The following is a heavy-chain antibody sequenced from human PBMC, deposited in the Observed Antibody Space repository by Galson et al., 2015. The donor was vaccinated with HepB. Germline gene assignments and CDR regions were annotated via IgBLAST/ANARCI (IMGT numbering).Heavy chain of an antibody. J-gene: IGHJ3*02. V-gene: IGHV3-43*01. CDR2: ISWDGGST. Sequence: SLRLSCAASGFTFDDYTMHWVRQAPGKGLEWVSLISWDGGSTYYADSVKGRFTISRDNSKNSLYLQMNSLRTEDTALYYCAKDKSEFGAFDIWGQGTMVTVSS. CDR1: GFTFDDYT. D-gene: IGHD1-14*01. CDR3: AKDKSEFGAFDI.